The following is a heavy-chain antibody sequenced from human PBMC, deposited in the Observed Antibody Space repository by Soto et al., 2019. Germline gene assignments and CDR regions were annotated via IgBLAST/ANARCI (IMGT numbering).Heavy chain of an antibody. CDR1: GGSISGYY. V-gene: IGHV4-59*08. J-gene: IGHJ6*02. CDR2: IYYSVST. CDR3: ARHSPPMYDILTGTTLDPYYGMDV. Sequence: SETLSLTCSVSGGSISGYYWSWIRQPPGKGLEWIGYIYYSVSTNYNPSLKSRVTISVDTSKNQFSLKLSSVTAADTAVYYCARHSPPMYDILTGTTLDPYYGMDVWGQGTTVTAP. D-gene: IGHD3-9*01.